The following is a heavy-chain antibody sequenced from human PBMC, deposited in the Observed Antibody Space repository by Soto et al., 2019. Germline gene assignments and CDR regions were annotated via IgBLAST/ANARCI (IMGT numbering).Heavy chain of an antibody. CDR2: INSDGSST. CDR1: GFTFSSDW. CDR3: ATFYGGNNYYFDY. Sequence: GGSLRHSCAASGFTFSSDWMHWVRRAPGKGLVWVSRINSDGSSTSYADSVKGRFTISRDNAKNTLYLQMNSLRAEDTAVYYCATFYGGNNYYFDYWGQGTLVTVSS. D-gene: IGHD4-17*01. J-gene: IGHJ4*02. V-gene: IGHV3-74*01.